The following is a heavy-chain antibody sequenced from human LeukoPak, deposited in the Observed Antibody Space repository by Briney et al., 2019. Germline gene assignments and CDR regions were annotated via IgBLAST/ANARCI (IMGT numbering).Heavy chain of an antibody. J-gene: IGHJ2*01. V-gene: IGHV4-4*07. CDR3: ARSITIFGVVRYFDL. D-gene: IGHD3-3*01. CDR1: GGSISSYY. CDR2: IYTSGST. Sequence: SEALSLTCTVSGGSISSYYWSWIRQPAGKGLEWIGRIYTSGSTNYNPSLKSRVTMSVDTSKNQFSPKLSSVTAADTAVYYYARSITIFGVVRYFDLWGRGTLVTVSS.